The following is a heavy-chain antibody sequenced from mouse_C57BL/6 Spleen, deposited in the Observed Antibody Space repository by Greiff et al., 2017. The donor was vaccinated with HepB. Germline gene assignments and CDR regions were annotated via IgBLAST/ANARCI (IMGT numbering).Heavy chain of an antibody. CDR2: IDPSDSYT. CDR1: GYTFTSYW. D-gene: IGHD4-1*01. V-gene: IGHV1-69*01. Sequence: VQLQQPGAELVMPGASVKLSCKASGYTFTSYWMHWVKQRPGQGLEWIGEIDPSDSYTNYNQKFKGKSTLTVDKSSSTAYMQLSSLTSEDSAVYYCARRETGTPFAYWGQGTLVTVSA. J-gene: IGHJ3*01. CDR3: ARRETGTPFAY.